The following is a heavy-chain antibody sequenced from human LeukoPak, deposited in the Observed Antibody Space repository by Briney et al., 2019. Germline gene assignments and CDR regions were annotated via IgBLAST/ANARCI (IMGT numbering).Heavy chain of an antibody. J-gene: IGHJ3*02. CDR1: GGSISSGSYY. Sequence: PSRTLSLTCTVSGGSISSGSYYWSWIRQPAGKGLEWIGRIYTSGSTNYNPSLKSRVTISVDTSKNQFSLKLSSVTAADTAVYYCARVGTSPGNDYGDYAPRNSVWDDAFDIWGQGTMVTVSS. CDR2: IYTSGST. CDR3: ARVGTSPGNDYGDYAPRNSVWDDAFDI. V-gene: IGHV4-61*02. D-gene: IGHD4-17*01.